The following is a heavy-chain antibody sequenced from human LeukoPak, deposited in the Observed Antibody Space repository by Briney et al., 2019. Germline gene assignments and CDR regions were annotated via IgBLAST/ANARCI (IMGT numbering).Heavy chain of an antibody. CDR3: ARDDYGGNWFDP. V-gene: IGHV1-18*01. J-gene: IGHJ5*02. CDR2: ISAYNGNT. CDR1: GYTFTSYG. D-gene: IGHD4-23*01. Sequence: ASVKVSCKASGYTFTSYGISWVRQAPGQGLEWMGWISAYNGNTDYAQKLQGRVTMTTDTSTSTAYMELRSLRSDDTAVYYCARDDYGGNWFDPWGQGTLVTVSS.